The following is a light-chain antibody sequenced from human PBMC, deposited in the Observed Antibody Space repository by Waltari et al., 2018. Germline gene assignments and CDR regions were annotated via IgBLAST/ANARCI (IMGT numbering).Light chain of an antibody. CDR3: MQGTQWPWT. Sequence: VMTQSPVSLSVTPGQAASISCRFSQSLVFRDGITYLTWFHQRPGQSPRRLISRVSDRDFGVPDKFSGSGSGTDFTLKLSGVEADDVGIYYCMQGTQWPWTFGQGTKVDI. CDR1: QSLVFRDGITY. V-gene: IGKV2-30*01. J-gene: IGKJ1*01. CDR2: RVS.